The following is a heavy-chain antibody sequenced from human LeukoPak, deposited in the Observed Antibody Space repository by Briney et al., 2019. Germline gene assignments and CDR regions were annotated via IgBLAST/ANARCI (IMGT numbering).Heavy chain of an antibody. CDR3: ARAAWYFDY. CDR1: GGSISSYY. CDR2: IYYSGST. V-gene: IGHV4-59*01. Sequence: SETLSLTCTVSGGSISSYYWSWIRQPPGKGLEWIGYIYYSGSTNYNPSLKSRVTISVDTSKNQFSLKLSSVTAADTAVYYCARAAWYFDYWGRGTLVTVSS. J-gene: IGHJ4*02.